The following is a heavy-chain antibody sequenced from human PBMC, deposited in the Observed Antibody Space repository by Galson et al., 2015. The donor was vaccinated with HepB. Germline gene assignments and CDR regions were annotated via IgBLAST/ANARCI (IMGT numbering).Heavy chain of an antibody. CDR2: IDPSDSYT. Sequence: QSGAEVKKPGESLRISCKGSGYIFASHWIIWVRQMPGKGLEWMGRIDPSDSYTNYSPSFQGHVTISSDKSISTAYLQWSSLKASDTAIYYCARGGVKDAFAIWGQGTMVTVS. J-gene: IGHJ3*02. CDR1: GYIFASHW. D-gene: IGHD2-21*01. CDR3: ARGGVKDAFAI. V-gene: IGHV5-10-1*01.